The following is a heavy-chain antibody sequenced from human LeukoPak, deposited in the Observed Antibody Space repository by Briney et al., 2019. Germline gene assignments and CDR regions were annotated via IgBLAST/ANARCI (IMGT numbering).Heavy chain of an antibody. Sequence: SETLSLTCAVSGGSISSSNWWSWVRQPPGKGLEWIGSIYYSGSTYYNPSLKSRVTISVDTSKNQFSLKLSSVTAADTAVYYCASYYDFWSGSIDPWGQGTLVTVSS. D-gene: IGHD3-3*01. V-gene: IGHV4-4*02. CDR3: ASYYDFWSGSIDP. J-gene: IGHJ5*02. CDR2: IYYSGST. CDR1: GGSISSSNW.